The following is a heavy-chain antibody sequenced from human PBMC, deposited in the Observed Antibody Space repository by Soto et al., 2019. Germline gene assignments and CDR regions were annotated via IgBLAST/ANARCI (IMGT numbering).Heavy chain of an antibody. CDR1: GESISSSSYY. CDR2: IYYSGRT. CDR3: ARQRTTVVTQAYFDH. J-gene: IGHJ4*02. D-gene: IGHD2-21*02. Sequence: SETLSLTCIVSGESISSSSYYWGWIRQPPGKGLEWIGSIYYSGRTYYNPSFKSRVTISIDTSKNQFSLELSSVTATDTAVYYCARQRTTVVTQAYFDHWGQGALVTVSS. V-gene: IGHV4-39*01.